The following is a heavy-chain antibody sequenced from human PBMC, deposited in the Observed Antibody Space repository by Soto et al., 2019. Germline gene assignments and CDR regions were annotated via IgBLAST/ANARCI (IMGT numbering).Heavy chain of an antibody. CDR1: GGSISSSSYY. Sequence: SETLSLTCTVSGGSISSSSYYWGWIRQPPGKGLEWIGSIYYSGSTYYNPSLKSRVTISVDTSKNQFSLKLSSVTAADTAVYYCTKSGYSGYGEASDFDYWGQGTLVTVSS. CDR3: TKSGYSGYGEASDFDY. D-gene: IGHD5-12*01. V-gene: IGHV4-39*01. J-gene: IGHJ4*02. CDR2: IYYSGST.